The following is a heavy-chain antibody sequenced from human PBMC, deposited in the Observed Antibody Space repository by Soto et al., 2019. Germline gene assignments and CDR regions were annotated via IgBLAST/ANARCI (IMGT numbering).Heavy chain of an antibody. J-gene: IGHJ4*02. Sequence: GGSLRLSCSASGVIFSESTIYWVRQVPGKGLEAISAVSTSGRSTYYADSVKDRFTISRDNSKNTLFLQMGSLRPEGTAIYYCVKQAHGLDGVAFDYWGQGTQVTVSS. CDR2: VSTSGRST. D-gene: IGHD2-15*01. V-gene: IGHV3-64D*06. CDR1: GVIFSEST. CDR3: VKQAHGLDGVAFDY.